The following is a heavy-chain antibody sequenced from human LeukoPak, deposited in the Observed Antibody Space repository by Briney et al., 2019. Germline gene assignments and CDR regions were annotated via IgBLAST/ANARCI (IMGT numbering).Heavy chain of an antibody. J-gene: IGHJ6*03. CDR2: IYYSGST. CDR1: GGSISSYY. CDR3: ARHTAIRPQKGYYYDMDV. Sequence: SETLSLTCSVAGGSISSYYWSWIRQPPGKGLEWIGYIYYSGSTNYNPSLKSRVTISVDTSKNQFSLKLNSVTAADTAVYYCARHTAIRPQKGYYYDMDVWGKGTTVTVSS. V-gene: IGHV4-59*01. D-gene: IGHD5-18*01.